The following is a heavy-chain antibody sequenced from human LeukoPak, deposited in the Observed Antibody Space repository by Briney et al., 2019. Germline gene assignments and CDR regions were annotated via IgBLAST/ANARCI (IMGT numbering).Heavy chain of an antibody. CDR3: AKRSGDY. D-gene: IGHD3-10*01. V-gene: IGHV3-23*01. Sequence: GASLRPSCAASGFTFSNYAMSWVRQAPGKGLEWVSAISDTGGYTYYADSVKGRFTISRDNSKNTLYLQMNSLRAEDTAVYYCAKRSGDYWGQGTLVTVSS. CDR2: ISDTGGYT. CDR1: GFTFSNYA. J-gene: IGHJ4*02.